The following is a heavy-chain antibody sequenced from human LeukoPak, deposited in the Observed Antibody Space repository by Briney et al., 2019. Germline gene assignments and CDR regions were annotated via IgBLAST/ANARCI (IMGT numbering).Heavy chain of an antibody. CDR2: IYYSGST. D-gene: IGHD2-2*01. CDR1: GGSISRYY. J-gene: IGHJ4*02. V-gene: IGHV4-59*08. Sequence: SETLSLTCTVSGGSISRYYWSWIRQPPGKGLGWIGHIYYSGSTNYNPSLRRRVTISTSKNRFSLRLSSVTAADTAVYYCARQCSSTSCYGTPIFDYWGQGILVTVSS. CDR3: ARQCSSTSCYGTPIFDY.